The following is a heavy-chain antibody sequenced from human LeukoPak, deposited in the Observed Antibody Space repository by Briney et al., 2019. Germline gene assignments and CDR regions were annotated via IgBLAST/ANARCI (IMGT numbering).Heavy chain of an antibody. J-gene: IGHJ4*02. Sequence: SETLSLTCAVYGGSFSGYYWSWIRQPPGKGLEWIGEINHSGSTNYNPSLKSRVTISVDTSKNQFSLKLSSVTAADTAVYYCARGGRLGLGQWGQGTLVTVSS. D-gene: IGHD7-27*01. CDR1: GGSFSGYY. CDR2: INHSGST. CDR3: ARGGRLGLGQ. V-gene: IGHV4-34*01.